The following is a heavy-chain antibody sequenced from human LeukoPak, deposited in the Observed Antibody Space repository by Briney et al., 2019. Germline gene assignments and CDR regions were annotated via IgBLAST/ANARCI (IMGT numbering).Heavy chain of an antibody. V-gene: IGHV3-23*01. D-gene: IGHD2-2*01. Sequence: PGGSLRLSCAASGFTFSIYAMSWVRQAPGKGLEWVSAISGTGGTTYYADSVKGRFTISRDNSKNMLYLQMNTLRAEDTAVYYCAKDLGYCGSTSCQRYFDLWGRGTLVTVSS. J-gene: IGHJ2*01. CDR1: GFTFSIYA. CDR2: ISGTGGTT. CDR3: AKDLGYCGSTSCQRYFDL.